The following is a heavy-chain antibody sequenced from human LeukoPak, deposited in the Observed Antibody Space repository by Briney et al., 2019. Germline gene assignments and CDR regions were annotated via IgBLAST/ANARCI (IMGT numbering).Heavy chain of an antibody. CDR3: AKDIQGQLVDGMDV. CDR2: ISWNSGSI. CDR1: GFTFDDYA. D-gene: IGHD6-13*01. Sequence: SLRLSCAASGFTFDDYAMHWVRQAPGKGLEWVSGISWNSGSIGYADSVKGRFTISRDNAKNSLYLQMNSLRAEDTALYYCAKDIQGQLVDGMDVWGQGTTVTVSS. V-gene: IGHV3-9*01. J-gene: IGHJ6*02.